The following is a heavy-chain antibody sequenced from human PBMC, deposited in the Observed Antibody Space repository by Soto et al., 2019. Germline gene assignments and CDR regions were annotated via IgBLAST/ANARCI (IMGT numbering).Heavy chain of an antibody. V-gene: IGHV4-59*01. J-gene: IGHJ5*02. D-gene: IGHD2-2*02. CDR2: IYYSGRT. Sequence: QVQLQESGPGLVKPSETLSLTCTVSGGSISSYYWSWIRQPPGKGLEWIGYIYYSGRTNYNPSLKSRVTISVDTSKNQFSLKLSSVTAADTAVYYCARGYCSSTSCYIWDNWFDPRGQGTLVTVSS. CDR3: ARGYCSSTSCYIWDNWFDP. CDR1: GGSISSYY.